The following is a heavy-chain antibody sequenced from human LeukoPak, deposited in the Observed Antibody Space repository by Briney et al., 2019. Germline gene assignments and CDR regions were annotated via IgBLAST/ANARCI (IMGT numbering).Heavy chain of an antibody. CDR1: GYTLTELS. Sequence: ASVKVSCKVSGYTLTELSMNWVRQAPGKGLEWMGGFDPEDGETIYAQKFQGRVTMTEDTSTDTAYMELSSLRSEDTAVYYCATLPIDVADHFDYWGQGTLVTVSS. J-gene: IGHJ4*02. CDR2: FDPEDGET. V-gene: IGHV1-24*01. D-gene: IGHD6-19*01. CDR3: ATLPIDVADHFDY.